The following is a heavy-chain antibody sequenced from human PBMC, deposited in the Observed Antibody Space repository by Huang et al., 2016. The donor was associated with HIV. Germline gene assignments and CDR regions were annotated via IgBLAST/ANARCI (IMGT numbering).Heavy chain of an antibody. J-gene: IGHJ4*02. CDR3: SRDYHFDY. CDR2: TRKKAYGGTT. CDR1: GFTCSDYG. V-gene: IGHV3-49*04. Sequence: EVQLVESGGGLVQPGRSLRLSCTASGFTCSDYGMNWVRQATGKGLEWVGFTRKKAYGGTTEYAASVKGRFSISRDDSKSVAYLQMNSLKTDDTAVYYCSRDYHFDYWGQGTLVTVSS.